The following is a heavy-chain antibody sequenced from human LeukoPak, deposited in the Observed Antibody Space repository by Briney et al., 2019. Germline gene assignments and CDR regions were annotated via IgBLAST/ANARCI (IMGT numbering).Heavy chain of an antibody. J-gene: IGHJ4*02. D-gene: IGHD2-21*02. CDR3: ARDAGGGDLHYFDY. CDR1: GFTVSSNY. Sequence: PGGSLRLSCAASGFTVSSNYMSWVRQAPGKGLEWVSVIYSGGSTYYADSVKGRFTISGDNSKNTLYLQMNSLRAEDTAVYYCARDAGGGDLHYFDYWGQGTLVTVSS. CDR2: IYSGGST. V-gene: IGHV3-66*02.